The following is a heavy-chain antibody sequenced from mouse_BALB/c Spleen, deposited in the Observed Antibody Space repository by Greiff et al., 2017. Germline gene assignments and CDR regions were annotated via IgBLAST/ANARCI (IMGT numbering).Heavy chain of an antibody. Sequence: EVQLQQSGTVLARPGASVKMSCKASGYTFTSYWMHWVKQRPGQGLEWIGAIYPGNSDTSYNQKFKGKAKLTAVTSTSTAYMELSSLTNEDSAVYYCTRGSGGSSWFAYWGQGTLVTVSA. CDR2: IYPGNSDT. CDR1: GYTFTSYW. CDR3: TRGSGGSSWFAY. J-gene: IGHJ3*01. V-gene: IGHV1-5*01. D-gene: IGHD1-1*01.